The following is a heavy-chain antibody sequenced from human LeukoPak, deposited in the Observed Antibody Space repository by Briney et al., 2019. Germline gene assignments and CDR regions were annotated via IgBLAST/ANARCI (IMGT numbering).Heavy chain of an antibody. V-gene: IGHV3-23*01. CDR1: GFTFSSYA. Sequence: GGSLRLSCTASGFTFSSYAMSWVRQAPGKGLEWVSAISGSGGSTYYADSVKGRFTISRDNSKNTLYLQMNSLRAEDTAVYYCAKVPYSSGWYFFDYWGQGTLVTVSS. D-gene: IGHD6-19*01. J-gene: IGHJ4*02. CDR3: AKVPYSSGWYFFDY. CDR2: ISGSGGST.